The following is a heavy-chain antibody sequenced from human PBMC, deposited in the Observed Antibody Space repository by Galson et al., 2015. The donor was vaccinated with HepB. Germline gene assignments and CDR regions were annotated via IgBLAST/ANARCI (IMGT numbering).Heavy chain of an antibody. D-gene: IGHD1-14*01. V-gene: IGHV3-23*01. CDR3: AKTSKYKYYFDY. CDR2: ISGSGGST. CDR1: GFTFSSYA. Sequence: SLRLSCAASGFTFSSYAMSWVRQAPGKGLEWVSGISGSGGSTYYADSLKGRFTISRDNSENTLYLQMNSLRAEDTAVYYCAKTSKYKYYFDYWGQGTLVTVSS. J-gene: IGHJ4*02.